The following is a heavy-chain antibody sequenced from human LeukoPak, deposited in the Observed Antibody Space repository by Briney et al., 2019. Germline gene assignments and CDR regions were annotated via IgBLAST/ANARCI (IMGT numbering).Heavy chain of an antibody. J-gene: IGHJ4*02. V-gene: IGHV4-34*01. Sequence: SETLSLTCAVYGGSFSGYYWSWIRRPPGKGLEWIGKINHIGSTNYNPSLKSRVSISVDTSKNQFSLKLSSVTAADTAVYYCARPQIGGYYFDYWGQGTLVTVSS. D-gene: IGHD3-10*01. CDR3: ARPQIGGYYFDY. CDR2: INHIGST. CDR1: GGSFSGYY.